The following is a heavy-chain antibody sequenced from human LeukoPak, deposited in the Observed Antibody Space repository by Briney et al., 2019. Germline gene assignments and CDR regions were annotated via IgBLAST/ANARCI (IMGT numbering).Heavy chain of an antibody. Sequence: SGGSLRLSCAASGFTFSSYAMHWVRQAPGKGLEWVAVIWYDGSNKYYADSVKGRFTISRDNSKNTLYLQMNSLRAEDTAAYYCASDLGYFDYWGQGTLVTVSS. V-gene: IGHV3-33*08. CDR1: GFTFSSYA. CDR3: ASDLGYFDY. J-gene: IGHJ4*02. CDR2: IWYDGSNK. D-gene: IGHD7-27*01.